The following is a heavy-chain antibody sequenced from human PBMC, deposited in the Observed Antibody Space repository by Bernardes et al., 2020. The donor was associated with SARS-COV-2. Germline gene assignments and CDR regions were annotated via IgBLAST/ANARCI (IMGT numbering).Heavy chain of an antibody. CDR3: ARTYYDLWSGYSPFYYGMDV. CDR2: ISAYNGNT. V-gene: IGHV1-18*01. Sequence: ASVKVSCKASGYTFTSYGISWVRQAPGQGLEWMGWISAYNGNTNYAQKLQGRVTMTTDTSTSTAYMELRSLRSDDTAVYYCARTYYDLWSGYSPFYYGMDVWGQGPTVTGSS. J-gene: IGHJ6*02. CDR1: GYTFTSYG. D-gene: IGHD3-3*01.